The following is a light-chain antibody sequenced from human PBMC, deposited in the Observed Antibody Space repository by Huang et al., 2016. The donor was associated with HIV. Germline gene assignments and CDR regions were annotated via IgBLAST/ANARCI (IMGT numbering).Light chain of an antibody. CDR1: QNINSN. J-gene: IGKJ2*01. CDR2: GAS. V-gene: IGKV3-15*01. CDR3: QQYNNWPPVT. Sequence: EVVMTQSPATLDVSPGERATLSCRASQNINSNLAWYQQKTGQTPRLLIYGASTRATGIPARFSGSGSGTEFTLTISSLQSEDFAVYYCQQYNNWPPVTFGQGTKLEIK.